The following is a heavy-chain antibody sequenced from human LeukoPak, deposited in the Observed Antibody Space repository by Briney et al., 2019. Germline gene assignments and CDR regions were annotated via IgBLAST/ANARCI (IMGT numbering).Heavy chain of an antibody. J-gene: IGHJ5*02. CDR1: GYSFTSYW. D-gene: IGHD2-2*01. CDR2: IYPGDSDT. Sequence: GEPLKISCKGSGYSFTSYWIGWVRQMPGKGLEWMGIIYPGDSDTRYGPSFQGQVTISADKSISTAYLQWSSLKASDTAMYYCARHVRRYCSSTSCFGWFDPWGQGTLVTVSS. V-gene: IGHV5-51*01. CDR3: ARHVRRYCSSTSCFGWFDP.